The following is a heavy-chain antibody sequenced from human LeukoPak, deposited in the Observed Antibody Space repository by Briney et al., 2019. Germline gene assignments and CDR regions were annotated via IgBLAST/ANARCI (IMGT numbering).Heavy chain of an antibody. J-gene: IGHJ4*02. V-gene: IGHV3-11*06. Sequence: GGSLRLSCAASGYTFSDYYMSGIRQAPGKGLEWVSSISSSSSYIYYADSVKGRFTISRDNAKNSLYLQMNSLRAEDTAVYYCARDSRGTGGQGTLVTVSS. D-gene: IGHD1-1*01. CDR2: ISSSSSYI. CDR3: ARDSRGT. CDR1: GYTFSDYY.